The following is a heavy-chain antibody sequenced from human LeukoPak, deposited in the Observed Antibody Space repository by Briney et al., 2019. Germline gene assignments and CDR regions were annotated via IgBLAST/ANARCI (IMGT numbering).Heavy chain of an antibody. CDR3: ARASEDYYYYYMDV. Sequence: GSLRLSCAASGFTFSSNYMSWVRQAPGKGLEWIGEINHSGSTNYNPSLKSRVTISVDTSKNQFSLKLSSVTAADTAVYYCARASEDYYYYYMDVWGKGTTVTISS. CDR1: GFTFSSNY. D-gene: IGHD1-14*01. CDR2: INHSGST. V-gene: IGHV4-34*01. J-gene: IGHJ6*03.